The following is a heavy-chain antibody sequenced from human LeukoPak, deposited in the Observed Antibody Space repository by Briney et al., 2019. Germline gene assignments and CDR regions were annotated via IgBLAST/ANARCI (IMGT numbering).Heavy chain of an antibody. CDR2: IKQDGSVK. Sequence: GGSLRLSCAASGFTFTNYWMTWVRQAPGKGLEWVANIKQDGSVKYYLDSVKGRFTISRDNSKNSVYLQMDSPRAEDTAVYCCARIGYRSLSFDYWGRGTLVTVSS. V-gene: IGHV3-7*01. D-gene: IGHD6-6*01. CDR1: GFTFTNYW. J-gene: IGHJ4*02. CDR3: ARIGYRSLSFDY.